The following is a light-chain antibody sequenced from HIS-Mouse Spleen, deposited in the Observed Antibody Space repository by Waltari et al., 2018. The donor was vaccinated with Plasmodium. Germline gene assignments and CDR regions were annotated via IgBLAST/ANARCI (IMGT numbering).Light chain of an antibody. J-gene: IGLJ2*01. V-gene: IGLV3-27*01. Sequence: SYELTQPSSVSVSPGQTARITCSGDVLAKKYARWFQQKPGQAPVLVIYKDSERPSGIPERFSGSNSGNTATLTISGTQAMDEADYYCQAWDSSTGVFGGGTKLTVL. CDR1: VLAKKY. CDR3: QAWDSSTGV. CDR2: KDS.